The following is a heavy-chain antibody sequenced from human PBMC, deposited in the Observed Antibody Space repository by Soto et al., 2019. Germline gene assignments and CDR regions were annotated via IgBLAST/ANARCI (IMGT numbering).Heavy chain of an antibody. J-gene: IGHJ6*01. CDR2: IYYRGNT. Sequence: SETLSLTCTVSGGSIGTYYWSWIRQPQEKGLEWIGYIYYRGNTGYNPSLKSRVTISLDTPKNQFSLKLSSLRSEDTAVYYCAGYGSGGYDYDYYGMDVWGQGTTVTVSS. CDR3: AGYGSGGYDYDYYGMDV. CDR1: GGSIGTYY. V-gene: IGHV4-59*01. D-gene: IGHD3-10*01.